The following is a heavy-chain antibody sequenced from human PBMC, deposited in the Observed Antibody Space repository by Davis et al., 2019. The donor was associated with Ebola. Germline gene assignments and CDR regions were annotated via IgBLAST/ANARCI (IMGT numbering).Heavy chain of an antibody. CDR1: GGSISSSSYY. V-gene: IGHV4-39*01. D-gene: IGHD6-19*01. Sequence: MPSETLSLTCTVSGGSISSSSYYWGWIRQPPGKGLEWIGNIYYSGSTFYKSSLKSRVTMSVDTSKNQFSLKLSSVTAADTAVYYCAKHEVPGIPVYFQSWGQGTLVTVSS. CDR3: AKHEVPGIPVYFQS. CDR2: IYYSGST. J-gene: IGHJ4*02.